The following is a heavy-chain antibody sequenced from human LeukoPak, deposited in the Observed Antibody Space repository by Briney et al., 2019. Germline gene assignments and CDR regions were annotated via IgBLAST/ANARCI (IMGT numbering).Heavy chain of an antibody. J-gene: IGHJ4*02. CDR3: AKNLHSSSSGPATPFDY. Sequence: LSCAASGFTFSSYAMSWVRQAPGKGLEWVSAISGSGGSTYYADSVKGRFTISRDNSKNTLYLQMNSLRAEDTAVYYCAKNLHSSSSGPATPFDYWGQGTLVTVSS. V-gene: IGHV3-23*01. D-gene: IGHD6-6*01. CDR1: GFTFSSYA. CDR2: ISGSGGST.